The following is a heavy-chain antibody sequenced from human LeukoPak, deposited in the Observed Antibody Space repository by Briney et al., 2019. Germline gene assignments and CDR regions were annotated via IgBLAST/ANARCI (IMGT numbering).Heavy chain of an antibody. J-gene: IGHJ3*02. CDR1: GYSFTSYW. Sequence: GESLKISCKGSGYSFTSYWIGWVRQMPGKGLEWMGIIYPGDSDTRYSPSFQGQVTISADKSISTAYLQWSSLKASDTAMYYCARLWSDSGSYFAARGHDAFDIWGQGTMVTVSS. V-gene: IGHV5-51*01. CDR3: ARLWSDSGSYFAARGHDAFDI. D-gene: IGHD1-26*01. CDR2: IYPGDSDT.